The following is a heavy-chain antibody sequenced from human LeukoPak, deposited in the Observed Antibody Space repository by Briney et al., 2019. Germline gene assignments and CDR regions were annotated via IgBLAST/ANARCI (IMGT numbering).Heavy chain of an antibody. D-gene: IGHD5-18*01. CDR1: GFTFSNYA. CDR2: ISGSGGST. CDR3: AADSYGYYYYMDV. J-gene: IGHJ6*03. Sequence: GGSLRLSCAASGFTFSNYAMSWVRQAPGKGLEWVSGISGSGGSTYYADSVKGRFTISRDNTKNTLYLQMNSLRAEDTAVYYCAADSYGYYYYMDVWGKGTTVTVSS. V-gene: IGHV3-23*01.